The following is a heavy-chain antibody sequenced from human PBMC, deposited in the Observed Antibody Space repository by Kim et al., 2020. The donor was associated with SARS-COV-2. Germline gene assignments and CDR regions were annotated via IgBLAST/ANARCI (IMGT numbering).Heavy chain of an antibody. Sequence: QELQGRVTINADESTSTAYMELSSLRSEDTAVYYCAREEAVADNYYGMDVWGQGTTVTVSS. J-gene: IGHJ6*02. CDR3: AREEAVADNYYGMDV. D-gene: IGHD6-19*01. V-gene: IGHV1-69*01.